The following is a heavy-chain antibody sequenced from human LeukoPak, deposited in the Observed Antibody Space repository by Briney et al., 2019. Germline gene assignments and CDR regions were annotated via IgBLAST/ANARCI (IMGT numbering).Heavy chain of an antibody. D-gene: IGHD2-2*01. CDR2: ISAYNGNT. CDR1: GYTFTSYG. J-gene: IGHJ4*02. V-gene: IGHV1-18*01. CDR3: ATGGSSETFDY. Sequence: ASVKVSCKASGYTFTSYGISWVRQAPGQGLEWMGWISAYNGNTNYAQKLQGRVTMTEDTSTDTAYMELSSLRSEDTAVYYCATGGSSETFDYWGQGTLVTVSS.